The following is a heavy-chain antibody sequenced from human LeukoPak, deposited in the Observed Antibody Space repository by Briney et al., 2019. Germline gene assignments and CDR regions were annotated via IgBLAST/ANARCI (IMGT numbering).Heavy chain of an antibody. Sequence: ASVKVSCKASGYTFTSYGISWVRQAPGQGLEWMGWISAYNGNTNYAQKLQGRVTMTTDTSTSAAYMELRSLRSDDTAVYYCARDHVSYYDSSGYYYYFDYWGQGTLVTVSS. D-gene: IGHD3-22*01. J-gene: IGHJ4*02. CDR1: GYTFTSYG. V-gene: IGHV1-18*01. CDR3: ARDHVSYYDSSGYYYYFDY. CDR2: ISAYNGNT.